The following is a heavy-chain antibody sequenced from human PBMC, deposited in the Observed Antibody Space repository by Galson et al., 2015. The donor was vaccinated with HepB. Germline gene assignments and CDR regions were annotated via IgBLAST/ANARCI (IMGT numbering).Heavy chain of an antibody. D-gene: IGHD2-2*01. CDR3: ARHESESKTYAADN. V-gene: IGHV4-39*01. CDR2: FYYTGNT. J-gene: IGHJ4*02. CDR1: GGSISSSSYY. Sequence: ETLSLTCTVSGGSISSSSYYWGWLRQPPGRGLEWIGSFYYTGNTHYNPSLKSRVTISGDTSKNQFSLKLNSVTAADTAVYYCARHESESKTYAADNWGQGTLVTVSS.